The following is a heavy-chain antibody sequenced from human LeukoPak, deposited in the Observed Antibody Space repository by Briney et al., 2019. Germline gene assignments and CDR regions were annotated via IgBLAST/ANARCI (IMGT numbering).Heavy chain of an antibody. CDR1: GGSISSYY. Sequence: PSETLSLTCTVSGGSISSYYWSWIRQPPGKGLEWMGYIYYSGSADYNPSLKSRVTISVDPSKTQFSLKLSSVTAADTAVYYCARDPITMVRGLSYYYGMDVWGKGTTVTVSS. CDR2: IYYSGSA. D-gene: IGHD3-10*01. V-gene: IGHV4-59*01. J-gene: IGHJ6*04. CDR3: ARDPITMVRGLSYYYGMDV.